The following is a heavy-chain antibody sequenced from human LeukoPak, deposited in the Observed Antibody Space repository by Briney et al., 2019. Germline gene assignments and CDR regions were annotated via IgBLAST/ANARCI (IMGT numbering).Heavy chain of an antibody. CDR1: GVSISGGDYY. CDR3: AKEIGSSPYYYYYGMDV. J-gene: IGHJ6*02. V-gene: IGHV4-30-4*01. CDR2: ISYRGDT. D-gene: IGHD6-6*01. Sequence: SETLSLTCTVSGVSISGGDYYWGWVRQPPGTGLEWIGYISYRGDTYYSPSLKSRVTISADTSKNQISLKLSSVTAADTAVYYCAKEIGSSPYYYYYGMDVWGQGTTVTVSS.